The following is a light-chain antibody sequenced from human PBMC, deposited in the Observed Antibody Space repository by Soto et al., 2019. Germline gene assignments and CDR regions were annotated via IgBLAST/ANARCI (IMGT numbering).Light chain of an antibody. V-gene: IGKV1-9*01. CDR1: QGISSY. CDR2: AAS. Sequence: DIQFTQSPSFLSSSVGDRVTITCRASQGISSYLAWYQQKPGKAPKLLIYAASTLQGGVPSRFSGSESGTEFTLTISSLQPEDFATYYCQQLNTYPLTFGGGTKVDIK. J-gene: IGKJ4*01. CDR3: QQLNTYPLT.